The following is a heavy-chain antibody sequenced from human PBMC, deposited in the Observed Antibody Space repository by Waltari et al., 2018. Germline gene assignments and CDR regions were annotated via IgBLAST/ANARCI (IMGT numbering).Heavy chain of an antibody. J-gene: IGHJ6*02. Sequence: EVQLLESGGGLVQPGGSLRLSCAASGFTFSSYAMSWVRQAPGKGLEWVSAISGSGGSTYYADSVKGRFTISIDNSKNTLYLQMNSLRAEDTAVYYCAKDTYSSSWYYYYYGMDVWGQGTTVTVSS. CDR3: AKDTYSSSWYYYYYGMDV. CDR1: GFTFSSYA. V-gene: IGHV3-23*01. D-gene: IGHD6-13*01. CDR2: ISGSGGST.